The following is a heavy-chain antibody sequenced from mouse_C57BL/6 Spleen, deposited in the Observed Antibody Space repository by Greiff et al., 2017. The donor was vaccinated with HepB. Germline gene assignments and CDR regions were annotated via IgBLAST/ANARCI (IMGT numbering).Heavy chain of an antibody. D-gene: IGHD1-1*01. CDR2: IYPGDGDT. CDR3: AREGGSNYFDY. J-gene: IGHJ2*01. Sequence: QVQLKQSGPELVKPGASVKISCKASGYAFSSSWVNWVKQRPGKGLEWIGRIYPGDGDTNYNGKFKGKATLTADKSSSTAYMQLSSLTSEDSAVYFCAREGGSNYFDYWGQGTTLTVSS. CDR1: GYAFSSSW. V-gene: IGHV1-82*01.